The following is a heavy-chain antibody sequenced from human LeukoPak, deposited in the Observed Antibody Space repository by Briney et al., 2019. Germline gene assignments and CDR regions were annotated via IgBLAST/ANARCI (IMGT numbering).Heavy chain of an antibody. CDR2: ISGSGGST. Sequence: GGSLRLSCVVSEFTVSGNQMSWVRQAPGKGLEWVSAISGSGGSTYYADSVKGRFTISRDNSKNTLYLQMNSLSAEDTAVYYCANSPIAVAGTLDYWGQGTLVTVSS. CDR3: ANSPIAVAGTLDY. V-gene: IGHV3-23*01. CDR1: EFTVSGNQ. D-gene: IGHD6-19*01. J-gene: IGHJ4*02.